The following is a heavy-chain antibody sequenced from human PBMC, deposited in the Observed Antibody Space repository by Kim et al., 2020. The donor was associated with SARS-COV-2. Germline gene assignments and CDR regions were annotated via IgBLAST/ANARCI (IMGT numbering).Heavy chain of an antibody. CDR1: GDTFTSYY. Sequence: AALTVSCKASGDTFTSYYMHWVRQAPGQGLEWMGIINPSGGSTSYAQKFQGRVTMTRDTSTSTVYMELSSLRFEDTAVYYCARDRGVGYSSGWVLYYYYYGMDVWGQGTTVTVSS. CDR3: ARDRGVGYSSGWVLYYYYYGMDV. V-gene: IGHV1-46*01. CDR2: INPSGGST. D-gene: IGHD6-19*01. J-gene: IGHJ6*02.